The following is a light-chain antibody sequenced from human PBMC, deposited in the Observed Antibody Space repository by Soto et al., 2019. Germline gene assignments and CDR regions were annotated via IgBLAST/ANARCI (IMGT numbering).Light chain of an antibody. CDR3: QVWDTSSDHVV. J-gene: IGLJ2*01. Sequence: SYELTQPPSVSAAPGQTASITCGGNNIGNKNVYWYQQKPGQAPLLVIYDDSDRPSGIPERFSGSNSANTASLTIRGVGVGDEADYFCQVWDTSSDHVVSGGGTKLTVL. V-gene: IGLV3-21*02. CDR2: DDS. CDR1: NIGNKN.